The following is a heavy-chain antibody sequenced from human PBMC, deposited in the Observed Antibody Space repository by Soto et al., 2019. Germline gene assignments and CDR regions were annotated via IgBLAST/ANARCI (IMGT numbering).Heavy chain of an antibody. CDR3: AGDCDRSGVRGVSGSMDV. V-gene: IGHV1-69*01. CDR1: GGTFSSYA. CDR2: IIPIFGTA. Sequence: QVQLVQSGAEVKKPGSSVKVSCKASGGTFSSYAISWVRQAPGQGLEWMRGIIPIFGTANYAQKLQGRVTITADEYTSTAYMELSSLRSEDTAVYYCAGDCDRSGVRGVSGSMDVWGQGTTVTVSS. D-gene: IGHD3-10*01. J-gene: IGHJ6*02.